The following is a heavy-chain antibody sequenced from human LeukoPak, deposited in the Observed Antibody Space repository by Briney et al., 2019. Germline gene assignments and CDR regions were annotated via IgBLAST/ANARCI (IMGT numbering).Heavy chain of an antibody. CDR3: ARDGRFIVADYYYGMDV. D-gene: IGHD1-26*01. Sequence: ASVKVSCKASGYTFANYATHWVRQAPGQSLEWMGWINSANGNTKYSQKFQGRVTITRDTSASTAYMELSSLRSEDTAVYYCARDGRFIVADYYYGMDVWGRGTTVTVSS. CDR2: INSANGNT. CDR1: GYTFANYA. V-gene: IGHV1-3*04. J-gene: IGHJ6*02.